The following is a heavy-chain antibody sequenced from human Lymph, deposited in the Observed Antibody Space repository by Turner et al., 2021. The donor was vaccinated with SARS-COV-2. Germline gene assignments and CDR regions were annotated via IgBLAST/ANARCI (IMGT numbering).Heavy chain of an antibody. CDR1: GFTCTCHG. Sequence: QVQLLEHGRGVVQHGTALRPYCAASGFTCTCHGMHWVRQAPGRGLEWVAIIWNDGSNKSDADSVKGRFTISRDNSENTVYLQMNSLRAEDTAVYYCAREGDALAGGMDVWGQGTTVTVSS. J-gene: IGHJ6*02. CDR2: IWNDGSNK. CDR3: AREGDALAGGMDV. V-gene: IGHV3-33*01. D-gene: IGHD2-15*01.